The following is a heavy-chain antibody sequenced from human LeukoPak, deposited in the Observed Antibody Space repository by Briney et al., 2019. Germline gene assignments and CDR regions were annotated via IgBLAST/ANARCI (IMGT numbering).Heavy chain of an antibody. CDR3: AKLVPGGMEGNWFDP. D-gene: IGHD6-6*01. J-gene: IGHJ5*02. CDR1: GYSFTSYW. CDR2: IYPGDSDT. V-gene: IGHV5-51*01. Sequence: GESLKISCKGSGYSFTSYWIGWVRQMPGKGQEWMGIIYPGDSDTRYSPSFQGQVTISADKSISTAYLQWSSLKASDTAMYYCAKLVPGGMEGNWFDPWGQGTLVTVSS.